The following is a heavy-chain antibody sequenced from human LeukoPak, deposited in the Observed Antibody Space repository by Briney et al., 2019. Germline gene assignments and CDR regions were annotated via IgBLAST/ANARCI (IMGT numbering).Heavy chain of an antibody. CDR3: ARDQVARYSV. CDR1: GGTFSSYA. CDR2: IIPILGIA. D-gene: IGHD4-11*01. Sequence: GSSVKVSCKASGGTFSSYAISWVRQAPGQGLEWMGRIIPILGIANYAQKFQGRVTMTRDTSTSTVYMELSSLRSEDTAVYYCARDQVARYSVWGQGTLVTVSS. V-gene: IGHV1-69*04. J-gene: IGHJ4*02.